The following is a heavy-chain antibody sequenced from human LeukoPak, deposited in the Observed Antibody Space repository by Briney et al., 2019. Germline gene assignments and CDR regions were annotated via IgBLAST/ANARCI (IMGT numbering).Heavy chain of an antibody. CDR2: INPNSGGT. J-gene: IGHJ5*02. CDR3: AREGDVVADVNWFDP. CDR1: GYTFSGYY. V-gene: IGHV1-2*02. D-gene: IGHD2-2*01. Sequence: GASVKVSCKASGYTFSGYYMHWARQAPGQGLEWMGWINPNSGGTNYAQKFQGRVTMTRDTSISTAYMELSRLRSDDTAVYYCAREGDVVADVNWFDPWGQGALVTVSS.